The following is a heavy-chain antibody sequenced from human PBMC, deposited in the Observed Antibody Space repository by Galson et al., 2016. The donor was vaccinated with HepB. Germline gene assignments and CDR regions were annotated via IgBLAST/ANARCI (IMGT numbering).Heavy chain of an antibody. Sequence: SETLSLTCTVSGGSIRSYYWSWIRQPPGKGLEWIGYIYYSGSTYYNPSLNSRVTISVDTSKNQFSLQLSSVTAADTAVYYCARHPLAIQGVWSYWGQGTLVTVSS. CDR1: GGSIRSYY. CDR3: ARHPLAIQGVWSY. D-gene: IGHD2-21*01. V-gene: IGHV4-59*08. J-gene: IGHJ4*02. CDR2: IYYSGST.